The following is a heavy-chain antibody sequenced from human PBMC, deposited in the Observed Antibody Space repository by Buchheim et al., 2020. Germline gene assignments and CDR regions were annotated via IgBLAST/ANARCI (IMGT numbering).Heavy chain of an antibody. D-gene: IGHD3-22*01. J-gene: IGHJ6*02. CDR1: GYSFTSYW. CDR3: AKSHYYGSSGYTRLDV. V-gene: IGHV5-10-1*01. Sequence: EVQLVQSGAEVKKPGESLRISCKGSGYSFTSYWISWVRQMPGKGLEWMGRIDPSDSYTNYSPSFQGHVTIPADTSITTAYPEWSSLKASDTAMYYCAKSHYYGSSGYTRLDVWGQGTT. CDR2: IDPSDSYT.